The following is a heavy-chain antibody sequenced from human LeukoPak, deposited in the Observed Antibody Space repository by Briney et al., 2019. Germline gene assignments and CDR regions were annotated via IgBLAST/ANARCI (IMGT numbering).Heavy chain of an antibody. D-gene: IGHD3-22*01. J-gene: IGHJ4*02. Sequence: SETLSLTCAVYGGSFSGYYWSWIRQPPGKGLEWIGEINHSGSTNYNPSLKSRVTISVDTSKNQFSLKLSSVTAADSAVYYCARGLIARVPTYYYDSSGYYHGHIDYWGQGTLVTVSS. CDR3: ARGLIARVPTYYYDSSGYYHGHIDY. CDR2: INHSGST. V-gene: IGHV4-34*01. CDR1: GGSFSGYY.